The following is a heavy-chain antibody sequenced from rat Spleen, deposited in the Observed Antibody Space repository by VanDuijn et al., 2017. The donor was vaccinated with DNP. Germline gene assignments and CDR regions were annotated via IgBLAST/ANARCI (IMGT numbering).Heavy chain of an antibody. CDR2: ISSGGTT. CDR1: GFSLSHYG. D-gene: IGHD1-9*01. Sequence: QVQLKESGPGLVQSSQTLSLTCTVSGFSLSHYGVRWIRQPPGKGLEWISAISSGGTTYYSSPLQSRLSVSRDTSKSQVFLKMNSLQTEDTAMYFCARYYGYNYYAMDAWGQGTSVTVSS. J-gene: IGHJ4*01. CDR3: ARYYGYNYYAMDA. V-gene: IGHV2S12*01.